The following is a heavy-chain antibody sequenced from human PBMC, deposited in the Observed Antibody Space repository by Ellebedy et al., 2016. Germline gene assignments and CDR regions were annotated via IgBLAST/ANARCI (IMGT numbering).Heavy chain of an antibody. CDR1: GGSITRHY. V-gene: IGHV4-59*08. Sequence: SETLSLTCTVSGGSITRHYWRWIRQSPGKGLEWIGYVLYSGSTNYNPSLKSRVTISVETSKTQFSLKLSPVTAEDTAVYFCATNAGAGPDDALDIWGQGTMVTVSS. CDR3: ATNAGAGPDDALDI. D-gene: IGHD6-19*01. J-gene: IGHJ3*02. CDR2: VLYSGST.